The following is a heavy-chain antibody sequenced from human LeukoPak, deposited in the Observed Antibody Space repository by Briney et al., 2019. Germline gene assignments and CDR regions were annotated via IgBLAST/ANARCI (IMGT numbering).Heavy chain of an antibody. CDR3: VRGPHIAATSY. V-gene: IGHV3-7*03. CDR1: GFPFNAYW. Sequence: GGSLRLPCAASGFPFNAYWMTWVRQAPGKGLEWVANIKQDGSEKQYVDSVKGRFAISRDNAKKSLYLQINTLRAEDTAVYYCVRGPHIAATSYWGQGTLVTVSS. CDR2: IKQDGSEK. J-gene: IGHJ4*02. D-gene: IGHD6-25*01.